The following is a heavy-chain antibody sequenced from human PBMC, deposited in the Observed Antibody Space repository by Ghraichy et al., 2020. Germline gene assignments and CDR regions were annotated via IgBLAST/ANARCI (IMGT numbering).Heavy chain of an antibody. V-gene: IGHV3-48*01. Sequence: GGSLRLSCAASGFTFSTYSMNWVRQAPGKGLEWVAYISSSSSFIYYADSVKGRFTISRDNAKNSLYLQMNSLRAEDTAVYYCAHYPKPLAAAAGDPAFDIWGQGTMVTVSS. CDR2: ISSSSSFI. J-gene: IGHJ3*02. D-gene: IGHD6-13*01. CDR1: GFTFSTYS. CDR3: AHYPKPLAAAAGDPAFDI.